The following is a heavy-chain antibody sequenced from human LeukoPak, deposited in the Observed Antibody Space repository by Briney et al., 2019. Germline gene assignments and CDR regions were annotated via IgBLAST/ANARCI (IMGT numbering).Heavy chain of an antibody. D-gene: IGHD1-26*01. CDR1: GGSFSGYY. CDR2: INHSGST. J-gene: IGHJ4*02. V-gene: IGHV4-34*01. Sequence: PSETLSLTCAVYGGSFSGYYWSWIRQPPGKGLEWIGEINHSGSTNYNPSLKSRVTISVDTSKNQFSLKLSSVTAADTAVCYCARAKVWEYYFDYWGQGTLVTVSS. CDR3: ARAKVWEYYFDY.